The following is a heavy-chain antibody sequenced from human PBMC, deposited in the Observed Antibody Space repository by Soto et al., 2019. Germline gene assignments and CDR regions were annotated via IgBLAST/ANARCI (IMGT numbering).Heavy chain of an antibody. CDR2: IWNDGNGY. CDR3: ARRQISPPTRGAASARGAMEV. V-gene: IGHV3-33*01. J-gene: IGHJ6*02. CDR1: GFTFNNYG. Sequence: AGSLRLSCAASGFTFNNYGMHWVRQATGKGLEWVAVIWNDGNGYYYANSVKGRFTISRDNSKNTLYLQMSSLRAEDTAVYYCARRQISPPTRGAASARGAMEVWGQGTTVPVSS. D-gene: IGHD6-13*01.